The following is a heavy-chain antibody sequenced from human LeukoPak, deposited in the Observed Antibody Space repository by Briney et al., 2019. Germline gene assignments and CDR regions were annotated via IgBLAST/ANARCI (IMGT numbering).Heavy chain of an antibody. D-gene: IGHD3-22*01. Sequence: AXVKVSCKASGYTFTSYGISWVRQAPGQGLEWMGWISAYNGNTNYAQKLQGRVTMTTDTSTSTAYMELRSLRSDDTAVYYCARSRYYYDSSGSWGQGTLVTVSS. J-gene: IGHJ4*02. CDR1: GYTFTSYG. CDR3: ARSRYYYDSSGS. V-gene: IGHV1-18*01. CDR2: ISAYNGNT.